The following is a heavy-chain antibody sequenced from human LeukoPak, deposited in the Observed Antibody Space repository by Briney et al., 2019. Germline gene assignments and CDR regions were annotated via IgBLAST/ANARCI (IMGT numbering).Heavy chain of an antibody. V-gene: IGHV3-33*03. Sequence: GGSLRLSCATSGFTFSSYGMHWVRQVPGKGLEWVTVISHDAKSTYHVDSVKGRFTISRDNAKNSLYLQMNSLRAEDTAVYYCAKDDNYIRFLSWGQGTLVTVSS. CDR2: ISHDAKST. CDR3: AKDDNYIRFLS. J-gene: IGHJ5*02. CDR1: GFTFSSYG. D-gene: IGHD3-16*01.